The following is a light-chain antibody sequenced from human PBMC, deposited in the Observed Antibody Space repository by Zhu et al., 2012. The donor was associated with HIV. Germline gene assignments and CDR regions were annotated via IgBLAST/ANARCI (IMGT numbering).Light chain of an antibody. CDR2: EAS. CDR1: QGISSA. CDR3: QQFNSYPT. Sequence: LTQSPSFLSASVGDRITITCRASQGISSALAWYQQKPGKAPKLLIYEASSLETGVPSRFSGSGSGTDFTFTISSLQPEDFATYYCQQFNSYPTFGQGTRLEIK. J-gene: IGKJ5*01. V-gene: IGKV1-13*02.